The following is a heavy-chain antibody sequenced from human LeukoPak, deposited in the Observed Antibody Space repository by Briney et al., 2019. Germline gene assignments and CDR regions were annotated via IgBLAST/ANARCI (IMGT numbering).Heavy chain of an antibody. CDR1: GFTFDDYT. V-gene: IGHV3-43*01. CDR3: AKGAGHRFLEWLPDY. J-gene: IGHJ4*02. Sequence: PGGSLRLSCAASGFTFDDYTMHWVRQAPGKGLEWVSLISWDGGSTYYADSVKGRFTISRDNSKISLYLQMNSLRTEDTALYYCAKGAGHRFLEWLPDYWGQGTLVTVSS. CDR2: ISWDGGST. D-gene: IGHD3-3*01.